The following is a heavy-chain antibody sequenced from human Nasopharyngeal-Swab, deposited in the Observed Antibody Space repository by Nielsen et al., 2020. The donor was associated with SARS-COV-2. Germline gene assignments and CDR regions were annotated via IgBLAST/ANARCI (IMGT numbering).Heavy chain of an antibody. CDR3: ARLPSAWGRRDFDY. V-gene: IGHV3-21*06. Sequence: GESLKISCAASGFTFSTYSMIWVRQAPAKGLEWVSWTSSSVSYIYYADSVKGRFTISRDNAKNALYLQMSSLRAEDTAVYYCARLPSAWGRRDFDYWGQGTLVTVPS. CDR2: TSSSVSYI. D-gene: IGHD6-19*01. J-gene: IGHJ4*02. CDR1: GFTFSTYS.